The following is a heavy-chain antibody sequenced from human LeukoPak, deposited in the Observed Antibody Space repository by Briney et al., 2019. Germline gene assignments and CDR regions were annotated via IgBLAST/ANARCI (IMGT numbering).Heavy chain of an antibody. D-gene: IGHD6-19*01. CDR2: ISYDGSNK. V-gene: IGHV3-30-3*01. CDR1: GFTFSGYT. J-gene: IGHJ4*02. CDR3: AREARYSSGWYGGFDY. Sequence: GGSLRLSCADSGFTFSGYTMHWVRQAPGKGWEWVAVISYDGSNKYYADSVKGRFTISRDNSKNTLYLQMNSLRAEDTAVYYCAREARYSSGWYGGFDYWGQGTLATVSS.